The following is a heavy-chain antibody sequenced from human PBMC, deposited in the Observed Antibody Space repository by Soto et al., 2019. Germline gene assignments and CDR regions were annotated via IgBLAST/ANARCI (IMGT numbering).Heavy chain of an antibody. D-gene: IGHD4-17*01. J-gene: IGHJ6*02. V-gene: IGHV4-34*01. Sequence: SETLSLTCAVYGGSFSGYYWSWVRQPPGKGLEWIGEIYHSGSTNYNPSLKSRVTISVDKSKNQFSLKLSSVTAADTAVYYCAGDPTVTTYYYYGMDVWGQGTTVTVSS. CDR3: AGDPTVTTYYYYGMDV. CDR1: GGSFSGYY. CDR2: IYHSGST.